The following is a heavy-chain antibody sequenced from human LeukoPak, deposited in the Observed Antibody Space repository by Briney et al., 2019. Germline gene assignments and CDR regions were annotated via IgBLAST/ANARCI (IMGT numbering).Heavy chain of an antibody. CDR3: AKDTGSGWGPFDQ. Sequence: GGSLRLSCAASGFTFSTYWMHWVRQTPGKRLEWVSLISGDGGTTYYADSAKGRFTISRDNSIHSLYLQMNSLRAEDTAFYYCAKDTGSGWGPFDQWGQGTLVTVSA. CDR1: GFTFSTYW. J-gene: IGHJ4*02. V-gene: IGHV3-43*02. CDR2: ISGDGGTT. D-gene: IGHD6-19*01.